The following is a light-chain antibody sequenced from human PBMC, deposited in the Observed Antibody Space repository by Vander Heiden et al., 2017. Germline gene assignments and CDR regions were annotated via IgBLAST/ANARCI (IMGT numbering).Light chain of an antibody. J-gene: IGLJ3*02. CDR1: ALPKKY. V-gene: IGLV3-10*01. CDR3: YSTDSGGYQRV. CDR2: EDN. Sequence: SYELPHPPSVSVSPGQTARITCSGDALPKKYAFWYQQKSGQAPVLVIYEDNKRPSGIPERFSGSSSGTMATLTISGAQAEDEADYYCYSTDSGGYQRVFGGGTKLTVL.